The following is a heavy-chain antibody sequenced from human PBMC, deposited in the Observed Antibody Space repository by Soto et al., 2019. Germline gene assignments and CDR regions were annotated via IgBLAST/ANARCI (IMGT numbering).Heavy chain of an antibody. V-gene: IGHV3-21*01. D-gene: IGHD2-21*02. CDR3: ARAPPGDLYGMDV. Sequence: DVQLVESGGGLVKPGGSLRLSCVASGFTFSTSYMNWVRKTPEKGLEWVSSISGNSAYIKYTDSVKGRFTISRDNAKTSLYLQMNSLRVEDTSVYFCARAPPGDLYGMDVWGQGTTVTVSS. J-gene: IGHJ6*02. CDR2: ISGNSAYI. CDR1: GFTFSTSY.